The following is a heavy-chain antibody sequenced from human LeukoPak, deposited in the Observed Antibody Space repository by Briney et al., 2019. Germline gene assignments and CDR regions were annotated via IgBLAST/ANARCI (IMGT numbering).Heavy chain of an antibody. V-gene: IGHV4-30-4*01. Sequence: SETLSLTCTVSGGSISSGDYYWSWIRQPPGKGLEWIGYIYYSGSTYYNPSLKSRVTISVDTSKNQFSLKLSSVTAADTAVYYCARVRDGNYGYNWFDLWGQGTLVTVSS. D-gene: IGHD4-17*01. CDR2: IYYSGST. J-gene: IGHJ5*02. CDR1: GGSISSGDYY. CDR3: ARVRDGNYGYNWFDL.